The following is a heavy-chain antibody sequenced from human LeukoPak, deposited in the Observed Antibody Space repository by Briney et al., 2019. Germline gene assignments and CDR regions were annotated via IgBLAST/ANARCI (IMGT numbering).Heavy chain of an antibody. Sequence: GASVKVSCKASGYTFTSYGISWVRQAPGQGLEWMGGIIPIFGTANYAQKFQGRVTITADESTSTAYMELSSLRSEDTAVYYCARDLRGRNYYDSSGYSSLVYWGQGTLVTVSS. D-gene: IGHD3-22*01. CDR3: ARDLRGRNYYDSSGYSSLVY. J-gene: IGHJ4*02. V-gene: IGHV1-69*13. CDR1: GYTFTSYG. CDR2: IIPIFGTA.